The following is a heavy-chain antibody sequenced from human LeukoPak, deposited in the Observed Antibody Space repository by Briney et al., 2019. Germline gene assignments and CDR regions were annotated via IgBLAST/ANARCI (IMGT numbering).Heavy chain of an antibody. CDR3: ARVRGGNNYHFDY. D-gene: IGHD1-26*01. CDR2: INPNSGGT. V-gene: IGHV1-2*02. J-gene: IGHJ4*02. Sequence: ASVRVSCKASGYTFTDYYMHWMRQAPGEGLEWMGWINPNSGGTNYAQEFQGRVTMTRDTSTRTAYMELSSLRSDDTAVYYCARVRGGNNYHFDYWGQGTLVTVSS. CDR1: GYTFTDYY.